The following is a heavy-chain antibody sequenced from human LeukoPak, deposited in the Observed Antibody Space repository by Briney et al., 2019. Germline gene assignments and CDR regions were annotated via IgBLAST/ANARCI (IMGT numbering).Heavy chain of an antibody. V-gene: IGHV4-39*07. CDR2: IYYSGST. CDR1: GGSISSSSYY. J-gene: IGHJ4*02. CDR3: ARGELRLPNLPFDY. D-gene: IGHD1-7*01. Sequence: SETLSLTCTVSGGSISSSSYYWGWIRQPPGKGLEWIGSIYYSGSTYYNPSLKSRVTISVDTSKNQFSLKLSSVTAADTAVYYCARGELRLPNLPFDYWGQGTLVTVSS.